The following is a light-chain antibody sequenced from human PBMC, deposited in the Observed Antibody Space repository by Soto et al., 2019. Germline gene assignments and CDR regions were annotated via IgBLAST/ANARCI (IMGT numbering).Light chain of an antibody. CDR1: QSVSSN. Sequence: EVVMTQSPASLSVSPGERATLSCRATQSVSSNLAWYQQKPGQAPRLLIYAASTRATGIPATFSGSGSGTEFTLTISSLQSEDVAVYYCQQYNNWPLTLGGGTKVDIK. J-gene: IGKJ4*01. CDR2: AAS. V-gene: IGKV3-15*01. CDR3: QQYNNWPLT.